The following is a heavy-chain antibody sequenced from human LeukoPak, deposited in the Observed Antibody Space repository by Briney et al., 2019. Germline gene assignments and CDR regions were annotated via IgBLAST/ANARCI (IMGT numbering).Heavy chain of an antibody. D-gene: IGHD6-19*01. CDR1: GFTFSTYD. CDR2: IGAAGDT. Sequence: GGSLRLSCAASGFTFSTYDMHWVRQVTGKDLEWVSAIGAAGDTYYPDSVKGRFTISRENVKNSLYLQMNSLRVEDTAVYYCAGDTHSSSWYDHWGQGTLVTVSS. CDR3: AGDTHSSSWYDH. J-gene: IGHJ5*02. V-gene: IGHV3-13*01.